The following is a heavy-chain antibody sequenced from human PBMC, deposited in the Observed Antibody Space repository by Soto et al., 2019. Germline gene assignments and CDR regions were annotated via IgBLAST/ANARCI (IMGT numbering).Heavy chain of an antibody. J-gene: IGHJ4*02. Sequence: GASVKVSYKASGYTFTGHYIHWVRQAPEQGPEWMGEIGPESGATRYAQKFQGRVTMTMDMSITTVYMELSNLRPDDTAVYYCGRGRSGQIVVFYWGQGTPVTVSS. CDR1: GYTFTGHY. CDR2: IGPESGAT. D-gene: IGHD5-12*01. V-gene: IGHV1-2*02. CDR3: GRGRSGQIVVFY.